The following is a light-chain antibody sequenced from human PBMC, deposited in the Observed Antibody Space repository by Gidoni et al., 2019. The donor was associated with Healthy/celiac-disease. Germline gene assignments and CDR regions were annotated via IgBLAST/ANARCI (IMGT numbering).Light chain of an antibody. Sequence: IQSTQSPSFLSASVGDRVTITCRASQGISSYLAWYQQKPGKAPKLLIYAASTLQSGVPSRFSGSGSGTEFTLTISSLQPEDFATYYCQQLNSYPQFTFGPGTKVDIK. CDR3: QQLNSYPQFT. J-gene: IGKJ3*01. CDR2: AAS. V-gene: IGKV1-9*01. CDR1: QGISSY.